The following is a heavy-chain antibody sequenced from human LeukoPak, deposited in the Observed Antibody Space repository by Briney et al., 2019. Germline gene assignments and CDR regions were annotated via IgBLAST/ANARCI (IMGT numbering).Heavy chain of an antibody. V-gene: IGHV5-51*01. Sequence: GESLKISCKASGYTFTDHWIAWVRQVAGGGLELMAIICARDSDTRYSPSFQGQVTISVDKSISTAYLRWNRLKASDTGIYYCAREDDYRYFFDHWGQGTLVTVSS. CDR3: AREDDYRYFFDH. D-gene: IGHD4-4*01. J-gene: IGHJ4*02. CDR1: GYTFTDHW. CDR2: ICARDSDT.